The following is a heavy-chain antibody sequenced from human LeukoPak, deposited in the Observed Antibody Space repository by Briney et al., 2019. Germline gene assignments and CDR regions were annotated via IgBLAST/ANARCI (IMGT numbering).Heavy chain of an antibody. CDR1: GFTFSSYW. D-gene: IGHD4-17*01. V-gene: IGHV3-7*03. CDR2: IKQDGSER. J-gene: IGHJ4*02. CDR3: ANLHDYGDYMGY. Sequence: GGSLRLSCAASGFTFSSYWMSWVRQAPGKGLGWVANIKQDGSERYYVDSVKGRFTIYRDNSKNTLYLQMNSLRAEDTAVYYCANLHDYGDYMGYWGQGTLVTVSS.